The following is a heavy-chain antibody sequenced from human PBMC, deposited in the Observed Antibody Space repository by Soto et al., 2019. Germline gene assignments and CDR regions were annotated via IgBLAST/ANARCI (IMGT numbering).Heavy chain of an antibody. V-gene: IGHV4-59*01. CDR2: IHYSGST. J-gene: IGHJ3*02. CDR3: ARMNQLAPKRNAFDI. CDR1: GDSISSYY. Sequence: SETRSLIWPVSGDSISSYYWTWIPQSPGKGLEWIWYIHYSGSTNYSPSHKSRVTMSVDTSKNPCSLRRSSVTVADTAVYYCARMNQLAPKRNAFDIWGQGTMVTV. D-gene: IGHD1-1*01.